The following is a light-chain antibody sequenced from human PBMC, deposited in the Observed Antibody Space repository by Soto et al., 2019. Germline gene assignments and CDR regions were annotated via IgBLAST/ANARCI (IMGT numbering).Light chain of an antibody. Sequence: IQLTQSPSSLSASVGDRVTITCRASQGISSALAWYQQKPGKAPNLLISDASTLESGVPSRFSGSGSGTDFTLTISNLQPEDSAAYYCQQFNSYPITFGQGTRLEIK. CDR2: DAS. CDR3: QQFNSYPIT. V-gene: IGKV1-13*02. CDR1: QGISSA. J-gene: IGKJ5*01.